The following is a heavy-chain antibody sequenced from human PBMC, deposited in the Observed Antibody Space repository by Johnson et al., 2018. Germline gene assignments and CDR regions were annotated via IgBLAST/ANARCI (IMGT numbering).Heavy chain of an antibody. D-gene: IGHD3-10*01. Sequence: QVQLQESGAEVKKPGSSVKVSCKATGGTFSSYVISWVRQAPGQGLEFMGGIIPLFDTPNYAQNFQGGVTIPADESTRKANMELSSLRSKDTAVYYRAREGDGGFLVVPMDVGGQGTTVTVSS. CDR1: GGTFSSYV. CDR2: IIPLFDTP. J-gene: IGHJ6*02. CDR3: AREGDGGFLVVPMDV. V-gene: IGHV1-69*01.